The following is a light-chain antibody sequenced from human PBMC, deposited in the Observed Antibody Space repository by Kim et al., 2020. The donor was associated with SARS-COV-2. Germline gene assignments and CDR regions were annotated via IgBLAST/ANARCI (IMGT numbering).Light chain of an antibody. CDR1: QTITSN. CDR2: GAV. V-gene: IGKV3-15*01. CDR3: HQYNHWPYT. J-gene: IGKJ2*01. Sequence: LSVSPRERATLSCRASQTITSNLAWYQKKPGQAPRLLIHGAVTRATGVPARFSGSGFGTEFTLTISSLQSEDSAFYYCHQYNHWPYTFGQGTKLEI.